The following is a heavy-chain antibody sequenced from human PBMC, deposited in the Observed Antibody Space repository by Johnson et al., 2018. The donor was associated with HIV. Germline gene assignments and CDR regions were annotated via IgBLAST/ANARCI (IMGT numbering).Heavy chain of an antibody. V-gene: IGHV3-74*01. J-gene: IGHJ3*02. Sequence: VQLVESGGGLVQPGGSLRLSCAASGFIFSNYWMHWVRQVPGKGLVWVSRINSYGSGTTYADSVKGRFTISRDNAKTTVYLQMNSLRVEETAVYYCARATYSNSKAHAFDIWGQGTMVTVSS. D-gene: IGHD6-6*01. CDR1: GFIFSNYW. CDR2: INSYGSGT. CDR3: ARATYSNSKAHAFDI.